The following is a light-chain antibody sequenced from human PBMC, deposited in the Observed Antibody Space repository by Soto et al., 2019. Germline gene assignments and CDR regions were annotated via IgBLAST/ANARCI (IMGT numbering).Light chain of an antibody. CDR1: NIGRKS. CDR3: QVWDSSSDHDV. J-gene: IGLJ1*01. V-gene: IGLV3-21*04. CDR2: YDS. Sequence: SYELTQPPSVSVAPGKTARITCGGNNIGRKSVHWYQQKPGQAPVLVIYYDSDRPSGIPERLSGSNSGNTATLTISRVEAGDEADYYCQVWDSSSDHDVFGTGTKLTVL.